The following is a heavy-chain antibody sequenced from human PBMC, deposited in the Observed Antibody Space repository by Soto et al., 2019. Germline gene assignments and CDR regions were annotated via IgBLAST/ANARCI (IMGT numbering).Heavy chain of an antibody. D-gene: IGHD6-6*01. V-gene: IGHV3-11*01. CDR3: ASNLDSSSPGAFDI. Sequence: GGSLRLSCAASGFTFSDYYMSWIRQAPGKGLEWVSYISSSGSTIYYADSVKGRFTISRDNAKNSLYLQMNSLRAEDTAVYYCASNLDSSSPGAFDIWGQGTMVTVS. CDR1: GFTFSDYY. CDR2: ISSSGSTI. J-gene: IGHJ3*02.